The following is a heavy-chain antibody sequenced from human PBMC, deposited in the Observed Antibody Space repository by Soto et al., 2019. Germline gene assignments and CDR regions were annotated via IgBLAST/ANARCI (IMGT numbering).Heavy chain of an antibody. CDR3: SADRTDIGVGWWV. CDR1: GAGFISSG. V-gene: IGHV1-58*02. Sequence: ASVKVSCKASGAGFISSGIQWVRQAHGQRLEWIGWIVVASGQTNYAQNFRGRVAITRDTSTATAYIELTGLTSEDTAVYFCSADRTDIGVGWWVWGQGTTVTVS. D-gene: IGHD2-15*01. J-gene: IGHJ6*01. CDR2: IVVASGQT.